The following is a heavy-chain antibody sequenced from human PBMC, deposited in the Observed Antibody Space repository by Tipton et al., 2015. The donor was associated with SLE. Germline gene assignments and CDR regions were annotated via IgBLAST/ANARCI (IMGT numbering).Heavy chain of an antibody. Sequence: GLVKPSETLSVTCNVSGGSISSYYWSWIRQPAGKGLEWIGRIYNSGRANYNPSLESRVTMSVDTSKNQFSLKLSSVTAADTAVYYCVGSSDTFDMWGQGTMVTVSS. CDR3: VGSSDTFDM. CDR1: GGSISSYY. CDR2: IYNSGRA. J-gene: IGHJ3*02. V-gene: IGHV4-4*07.